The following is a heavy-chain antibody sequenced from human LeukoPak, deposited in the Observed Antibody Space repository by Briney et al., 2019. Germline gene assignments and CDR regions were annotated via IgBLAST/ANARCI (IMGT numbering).Heavy chain of an antibody. J-gene: IGHJ4*02. CDR1: GYTFTSYG. Sequence: GASVKVSCKASGYTFTSYGISWVRQAPGQGLEWMGWISAYNGNTNYAQKLQGRVTMTTDTSTSTAYMELRSLRSDDTAVYYCARDNNLPRRGGYYFDYWGQGTLVTVSS. CDR2: ISAYNGNT. V-gene: IGHV1-18*01. D-gene: IGHD3-16*01. CDR3: ARDNNLPRRGGYYFDY.